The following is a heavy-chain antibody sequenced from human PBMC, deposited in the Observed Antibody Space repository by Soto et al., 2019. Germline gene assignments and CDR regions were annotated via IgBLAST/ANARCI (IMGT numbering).Heavy chain of an antibody. CDR3: ARIGDPHYNYGMDV. D-gene: IGHD3-22*01. Sequence: QVQLVQSGAEVKKPGASVKVSCKASGYTFSSYDINWVRQARGQGPEWMGWMNPNSGDTGYAQKFQGRVTMTRDTSRRTAYLEVSSLRFEDTAVYYCARIGDPHYNYGMDVWGQGTTVTVS. V-gene: IGHV1-8*01. CDR2: MNPNSGDT. J-gene: IGHJ6*02. CDR1: GYTFSSYD.